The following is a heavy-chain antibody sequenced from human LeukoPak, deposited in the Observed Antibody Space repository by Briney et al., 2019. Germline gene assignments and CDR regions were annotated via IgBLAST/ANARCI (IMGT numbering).Heavy chain of an antibody. CDR1: GYTFTSYD. CDR3: VRGRSGSLGYFDY. Sequence: ASVKVSCKASGYTFTSYDINWVRQATGQGLEWMGWMNPNSGNTGYAQKFQGRVTITRNTSISTAYMELSSLRSEDTAVYYCVRGRSGSLGYFDYWGQGTLVAVSS. CDR2: MNPNSGNT. V-gene: IGHV1-8*03. J-gene: IGHJ4*02. D-gene: IGHD1-26*01.